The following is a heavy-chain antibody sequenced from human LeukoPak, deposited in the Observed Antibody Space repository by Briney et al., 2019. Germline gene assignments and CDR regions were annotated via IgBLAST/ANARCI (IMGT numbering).Heavy chain of an antibody. J-gene: IGHJ6*02. Sequence: SETLSLTCTVSGGSISSGDYYWSWLRQPPGKGLEWIGYIYYSGSTYYNPSLKSRVTISVDTSKNQFSLKLSSVTAADTAVYYCARDRTLRFLDAGGMDVWGQGTTVTVSS. CDR3: ARDRTLRFLDAGGMDV. CDR1: GGSISSGDYY. V-gene: IGHV4-30-4*01. D-gene: IGHD3-3*01. CDR2: IYYSGST.